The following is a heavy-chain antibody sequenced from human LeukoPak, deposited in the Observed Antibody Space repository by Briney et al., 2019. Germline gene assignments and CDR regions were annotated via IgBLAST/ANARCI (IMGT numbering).Heavy chain of an antibody. CDR1: GVSISTSSYY. J-gene: IGHJ4*02. D-gene: IGHD2-2*01. CDR3: ATTNPLAAITF. V-gene: IGHV4-39*07. Sequence: SETLSLTCTVSGVSISTSSYYWGWIRQPPGKGLEWIGNFYYSGRTYYNPSLKSRVTISVDRSKNQFSLKLSSVTAADTAVYYCATTNPLAAITFWGQGTLVTVSS. CDR2: FYYSGRT.